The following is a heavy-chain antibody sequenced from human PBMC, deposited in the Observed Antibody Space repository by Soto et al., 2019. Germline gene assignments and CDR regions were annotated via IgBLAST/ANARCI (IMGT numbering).Heavy chain of an antibody. J-gene: IGHJ4*02. CDR3: AKDWRVYYYGSGSPNDY. V-gene: IGHV3-30*18. Sequence: QVQLVESGGGVVQPGRSLRLSCAASGFTFSSYGMHWVRQAPGKGLEWVAVISYDGSNKYYADSVKGRFTISRDNSKNTLYLQMNSLRAEDTAVYYCAKDWRVYYYGSGSPNDYWGQGTLVTVSS. CDR1: GFTFSSYG. D-gene: IGHD3-10*01. CDR2: ISYDGSNK.